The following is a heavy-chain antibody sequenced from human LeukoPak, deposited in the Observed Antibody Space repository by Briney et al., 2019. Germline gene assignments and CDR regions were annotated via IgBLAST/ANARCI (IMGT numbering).Heavy chain of an antibody. CDR3: AAPDLGYCSGGSCRDAFDI. Sequence: ASVKVSCKASGGTFSSYAISWVRQAPGQGLEWMGGIIPIFGTANYAQKFQGRVTITADESTSTAYMELSSLRSEDTAVYYCAAPDLGYCSGGSCRDAFDIWGQGTMVTVSS. CDR1: GGTFSSYA. V-gene: IGHV1-69*13. D-gene: IGHD2-15*01. J-gene: IGHJ3*02. CDR2: IIPIFGTA.